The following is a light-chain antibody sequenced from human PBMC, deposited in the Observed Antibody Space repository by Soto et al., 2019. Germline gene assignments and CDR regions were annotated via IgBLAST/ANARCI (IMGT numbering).Light chain of an antibody. V-gene: IGKV3-20*01. CDR2: GAS. CDR1: QSVSSSY. J-gene: IGKJ2*01. Sequence: EIVLTQSPGTLSLSPGERANLSCRASQSVSSSYLAWYQQKPGQAPRLLIYGASSRATGIPDRFSDSVSGTDFTLTISRLEPEDFAVYYCQQYGSSPYTFGQGPKLEIK. CDR3: QQYGSSPYT.